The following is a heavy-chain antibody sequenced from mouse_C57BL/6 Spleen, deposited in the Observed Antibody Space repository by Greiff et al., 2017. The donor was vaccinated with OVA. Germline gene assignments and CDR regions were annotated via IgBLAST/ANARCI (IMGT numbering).Heavy chain of an antibody. V-gene: IGHV1-76*01. D-gene: IGHD5-1*01. Sequence: QVQLQQSGAELVRPGASVKLSCKASGYTFTDYYINWVKQRPGQGLEWIAMIYPGSGNTYYNEKFTGKATLTADKSSSTAYLQLSRLTSEDSAVSFCAREGNGSTDDAMDYWGQGTSVTVSS. J-gene: IGHJ4*01. CDR2: IYPGSGNT. CDR3: AREGNGSTDDAMDY. CDR1: GYTFTDYY.